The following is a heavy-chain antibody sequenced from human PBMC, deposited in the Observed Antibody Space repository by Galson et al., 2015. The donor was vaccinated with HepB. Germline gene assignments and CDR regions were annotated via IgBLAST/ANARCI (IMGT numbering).Heavy chain of an antibody. CDR2: IKQDGSEK. Sequence: SLRLSCAASGFTFSNYYMSWVRQAPGKGLEWVANIKQDGSEKFYVDSVKGRFTISRDNAKNSLYLQMNSLRADDTAVYYCARDTPKDTPRVDFDCWGQGTLVTVST. D-gene: IGHD5-18*01. CDR3: ARDTPKDTPRVDFDC. V-gene: IGHV3-7*03. CDR1: GFTFSNYY. J-gene: IGHJ4*02.